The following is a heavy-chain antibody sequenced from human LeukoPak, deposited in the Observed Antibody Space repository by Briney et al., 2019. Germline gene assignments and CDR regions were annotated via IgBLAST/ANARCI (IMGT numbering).Heavy chain of an antibody. Sequence: PGGSLRLSCAASGFTFSSYAMTRVRQAPGKGLEWVSAISGSGGSTYYADSVKGRFTISRDNSKNTLYLQMNSLRAEDTAVYYCAGGQWLVSYGMDVWGQGTTVTVSS. D-gene: IGHD6-19*01. CDR1: GFTFSSYA. J-gene: IGHJ6*02. CDR2: ISGSGGST. CDR3: AGGQWLVSYGMDV. V-gene: IGHV3-23*01.